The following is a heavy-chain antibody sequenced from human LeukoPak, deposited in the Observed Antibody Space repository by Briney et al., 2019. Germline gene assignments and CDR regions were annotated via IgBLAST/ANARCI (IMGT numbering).Heavy chain of an antibody. CDR2: ISYDGSNK. CDR1: GFTFSSYA. Sequence: GGSLRLSCAASGFTFSSYAMHWVRQAPGKGLEWMAVISYDGSNKYYADSVKGRFTISRDNSKNTLYLQMNSLRAEDTAVYYCASLRMYGDFDYWGQGTLVTVSS. V-gene: IGHV3-30*04. J-gene: IGHJ4*02. D-gene: IGHD4-17*01. CDR3: ASLRMYGDFDY.